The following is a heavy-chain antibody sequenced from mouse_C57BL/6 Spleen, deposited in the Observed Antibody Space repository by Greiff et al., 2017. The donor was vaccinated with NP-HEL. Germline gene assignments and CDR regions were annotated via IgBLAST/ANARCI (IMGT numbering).Heavy chain of an antibody. CDR2: IDPSDSYT. CDR1: GYTFTSYW. CDR3: ARREVAPAY. D-gene: IGHD1-1*01. V-gene: IGHV1-59*01. Sequence: QVQLKQPGAELVRPGTSVKLSCKASGYTFTSYWMHWVKQRPGQGLEWIGVIDPSDSYTNYNQKFKGKATLTVDTSSSTAYMQLSSLTSEDSAVYYCARREVAPAYWGQGTLVTVSA. J-gene: IGHJ3*01.